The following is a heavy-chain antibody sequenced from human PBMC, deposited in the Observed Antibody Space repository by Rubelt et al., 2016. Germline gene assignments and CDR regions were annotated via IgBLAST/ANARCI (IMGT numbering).Heavy chain of an antibody. CDR2: IKSKTDGGTT. J-gene: IGHJ4*02. V-gene: IGHV3-15*07. D-gene: IGHD5-18*01. CDR1: GFTFSNAW. CDR3: TTDTAMDNDFDY. Sequence: VQPGRSLRLSCAASGFTFSNAWMNWVRQAPGKGLEWVGRIKSKTDGGTTYYAAPVKGRFTISRDDSKNTLYLQMNSLKTEDTAVYYCTTDTAMDNDFDYWGQGTLVTVSS.